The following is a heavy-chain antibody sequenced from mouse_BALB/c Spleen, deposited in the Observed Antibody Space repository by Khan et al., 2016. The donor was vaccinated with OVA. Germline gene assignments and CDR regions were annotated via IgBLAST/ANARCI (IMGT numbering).Heavy chain of an antibody. Sequence: VQLQESGPELVRPGVSVKISCKGSGYTFTDYAIHWVKQSHAKSLEWVGLISTYSGNTNYNQKFKGKATMTVDKSSSTAYMELARLTSEDSAIYYCASPAYDGYYDYWGQGTTLTVSS. D-gene: IGHD2-3*01. V-gene: IGHV1S137*01. J-gene: IGHJ2*01. CDR3: ASPAYDGYYDY. CDR2: ISTYSGNT. CDR1: GYTFTDYA.